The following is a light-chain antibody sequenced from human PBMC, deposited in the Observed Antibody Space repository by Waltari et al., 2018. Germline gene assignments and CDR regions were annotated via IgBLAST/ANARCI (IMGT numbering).Light chain of an antibody. CDR1: SGDNGVFHY. CDR2: AVS. CDR3: SSYTNSNTWV. Sequence: QSALTQPASVSGSPGQPITIPCPGTSGDNGVFHYVSSYTQHPGKVPKLLFYAVSKRTSGVATRCSGSKSGSAASLTISGLQSEDEADYYCSSYTNSNTWVFGGGTKLTVL. V-gene: IGLV2-14*03. J-gene: IGLJ3*02.